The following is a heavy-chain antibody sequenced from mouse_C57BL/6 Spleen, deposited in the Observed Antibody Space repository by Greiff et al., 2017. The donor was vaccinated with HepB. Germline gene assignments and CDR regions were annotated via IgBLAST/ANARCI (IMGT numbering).Heavy chain of an antibody. V-gene: IGHV5-16*01. J-gene: IGHJ3*01. Sequence: DVHLVESEGGLVQPGSSMKLSCTASGFTFSDYYMAWVRQVPEKGLEWVANINYDGSSTYYLDSLKSRFIISRDNAKNILYLQMSSLKSEDTATYYCARAGITAWFAYWGQGTLVTVSA. D-gene: IGHD2-4*01. CDR1: GFTFSDYY. CDR2: INYDGSST. CDR3: ARAGITAWFAY.